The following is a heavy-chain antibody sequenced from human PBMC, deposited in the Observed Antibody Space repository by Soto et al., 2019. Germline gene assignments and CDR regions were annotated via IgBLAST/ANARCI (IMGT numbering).Heavy chain of an antibody. CDR3: ARDPNDSSAYYHHYYYGMDV. V-gene: IGHV1-3*01. J-gene: IGHJ6*02. CDR1: GYRLDSSG. CDR2: INAGNGNT. Sequence: ASVQVSCISSGYRLDSSGVRCVLQSLVQIRKGTGGINAGNGNTKYSEKFQGRVTITRDTSASTAYLELSSLRSEDTAVYYCARDPNDSSAYYHHYYYGMDVWRQGNTVTGSS. D-gene: IGHD3-22*01.